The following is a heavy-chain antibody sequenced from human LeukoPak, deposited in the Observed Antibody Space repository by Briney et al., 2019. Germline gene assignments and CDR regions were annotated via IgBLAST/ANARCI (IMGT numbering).Heavy chain of an antibody. D-gene: IGHD4-17*01. J-gene: IGHJ4*02. V-gene: IGHV3-7*01. CDR2: IKQDGSEK. CDR1: GFTFSSYW. CDR3: ARLPPPPLYGDYLFDY. Sequence: GGSLRLSCAASGFTFSSYWMSWVRQAPGKGLEWVANIKQDGSEKYYVDSVKGRFTISRDNAKNSLYLQMNSLRAEDTAVYYFARLPPPPLYGDYLFDYWGQGTLVTVSS.